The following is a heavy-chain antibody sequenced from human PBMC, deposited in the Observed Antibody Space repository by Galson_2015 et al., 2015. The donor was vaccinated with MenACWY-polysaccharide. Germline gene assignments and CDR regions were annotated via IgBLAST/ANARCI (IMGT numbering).Heavy chain of an antibody. Sequence: SLRLSCAASGFTFSSYAMSWVRQAPGKGLEWVAAISGSGGNTYYADSVKGRFTISRDNSKNMVYLQMNSLRAEDTAVCYSLVVPGGNYRAMDVWGQGTTVTVSS. CDR1: GFTFSSYA. V-gene: IGHV3-23*01. CDR2: ISGSGGNT. J-gene: IGHJ6*02. CDR3: LVVPGGNYRAMDV. D-gene: IGHD2-2*01.